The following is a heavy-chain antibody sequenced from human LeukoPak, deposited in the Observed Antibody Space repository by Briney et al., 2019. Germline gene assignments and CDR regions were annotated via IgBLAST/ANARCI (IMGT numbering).Heavy chain of an antibody. CDR3: ARDRGILTENWFAP. D-gene: IGHD3-9*01. CDR1: GYTFTSYY. V-gene: IGHV1-46*01. CDR2: INPSGGST. J-gene: IGHJ5*02. Sequence: ASVKVSCKASGYTFTSYYMHWVRHAPGQGREWMGIINPSGGSTSYAQKFQGRVTMTRATSTSTVYMELSSLRSEDPAVYYCARDRGILTENWFAPWGQGTLVTVSS.